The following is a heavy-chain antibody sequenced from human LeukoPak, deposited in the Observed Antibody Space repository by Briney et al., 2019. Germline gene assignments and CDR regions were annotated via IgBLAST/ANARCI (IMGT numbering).Heavy chain of an antibody. D-gene: IGHD6-6*01. Sequence: GASVKVSCKASGYTFTGYYMHWVGQAPGQGLEWMGRINPKSGGTNYAQRFQGRVIMTRDTSFSTAAMALSGLRSDDTAVYYCASTDRYSSSSEIFDYWGQGTLVTVSS. CDR1: GYTFTGYY. CDR2: INPKSGGT. CDR3: ASTDRYSSSSEIFDY. J-gene: IGHJ4*02. V-gene: IGHV1-2*06.